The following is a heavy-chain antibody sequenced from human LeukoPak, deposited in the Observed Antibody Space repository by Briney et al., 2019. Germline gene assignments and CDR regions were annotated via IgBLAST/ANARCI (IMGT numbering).Heavy chain of an antibody. CDR3: ARALGYCSSTSCYRSRYSWFGP. CDR2: INHSGST. D-gene: IGHD2-2*01. CDR1: GGSFSGYY. J-gene: IGHJ5*02. V-gene: IGHV4-34*01. Sequence: SETLSLTCAVYGGSFSGYYWSWIRQPPGKGLEWIGEINHSGSTNYNPSLKSRVTISVDTSKNQFSLKLSSVTAADTAVYYCARALGYCSSTSCYRSRYSWFGPWGQGTLVTVSS.